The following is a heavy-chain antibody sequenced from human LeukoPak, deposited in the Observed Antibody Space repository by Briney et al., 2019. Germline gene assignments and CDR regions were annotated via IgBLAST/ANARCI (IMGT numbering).Heavy chain of an antibody. CDR3: ARVPQLGHGNFDY. D-gene: IGHD6-13*01. Sequence: GGSLRLSCAASGLTFSSYSMNWVRQAPGKGLEWVSSISSSSSYIYYADSVKGRFTISRDNAKNSLYLQMNSLRAEDTAVYYCARVPQLGHGNFDYWGQGTLVTVSS. J-gene: IGHJ4*02. CDR1: GLTFSSYS. V-gene: IGHV3-21*01. CDR2: ISSSSSYI.